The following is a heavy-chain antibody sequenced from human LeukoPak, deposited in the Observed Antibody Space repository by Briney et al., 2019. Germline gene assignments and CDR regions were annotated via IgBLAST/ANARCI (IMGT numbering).Heavy chain of an antibody. J-gene: IGHJ4*02. CDR1: GFTFSNYA. CDR3: ARDIYSYGSLLDY. Sequence: PGGSLRLSCAASGFTFSNYAMSWVRQAPGKGLEWVSAIRSSGGNTYYADSVKGRFTISRDNSKNTLYLQMNSLRAEDTAVYYCARDIYSYGSLLDYWGQGTLVTVSS. V-gene: IGHV3-23*01. D-gene: IGHD5-18*01. CDR2: IRSSGGNT.